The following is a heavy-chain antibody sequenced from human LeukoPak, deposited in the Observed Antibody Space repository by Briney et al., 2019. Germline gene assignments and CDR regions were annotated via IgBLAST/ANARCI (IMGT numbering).Heavy chain of an antibody. Sequence: GGSLRLSCAASGFTFSDYGMHWVRQAPGKRLEWVAVIWHDGSNKYYADSVQGRFTISRDSSKNTLYLQMNSLRAEDTAVYYCAKDGDAGTSYYFYYMDVWGKGTTVTVSS. CDR3: AKDGDAGTSYYFYYMDV. J-gene: IGHJ6*03. D-gene: IGHD7-27*01. V-gene: IGHV3-33*06. CDR2: IWHDGSNK. CDR1: GFTFSDYG.